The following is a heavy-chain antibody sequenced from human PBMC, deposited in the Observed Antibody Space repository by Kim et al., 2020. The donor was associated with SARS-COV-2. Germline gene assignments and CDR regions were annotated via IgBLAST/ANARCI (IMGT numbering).Heavy chain of an antibody. CDR1: GFTSSSYW. D-gene: IGHD6-13*01. CDR3: ARGVAAAGTSIDY. J-gene: IGHJ4*02. Sequence: GGSLRLSCAASGFTSSSYWMCWVRLVPGKGLEWVANIKEDGSEKFFVDSVKGRFTISRDNARNSVYLQMNRLRPEDTALYFCARGVAAAGTSIDYWGQGTLVTVSS. CDR2: IKEDGSEK. V-gene: IGHV3-7*03.